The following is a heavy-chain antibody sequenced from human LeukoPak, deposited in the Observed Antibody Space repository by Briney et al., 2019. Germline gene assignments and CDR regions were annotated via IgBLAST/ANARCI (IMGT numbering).Heavy chain of an antibody. J-gene: IGHJ3*02. V-gene: IGHV1-24*01. D-gene: IGHD1-26*01. Sequence: ASVKVSCKVSGYTLTELSMHWVRQAPGKGLEWMGGFDPEDGETIYAQKFQGRVTMTEDTSTDTAYMELSSLRSEDTAVYYCATGVGSGSSPGPNDAFDIWGQGTMVTVSS. CDR3: ATGVGSGSSPGPNDAFDI. CDR2: FDPEDGET. CDR1: GYTLTELS.